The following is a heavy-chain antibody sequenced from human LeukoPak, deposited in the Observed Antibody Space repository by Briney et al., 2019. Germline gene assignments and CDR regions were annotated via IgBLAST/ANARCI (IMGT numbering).Heavy chain of an antibody. V-gene: IGHV1-8*01. CDR3: ARGRLLLYYDGRGLDP. Sequence: VKVSCKASGYTFTSYDINWVRQATGQGLEWMGWMNPNSGNTGYAQKFQGRVTMTRNTSISTAYMELSSLRSEDTAVYYCARGRLLLYYDGRGLDPWGQGTLVTVSS. CDR1: GYTFTSYD. CDR2: MNPNSGNT. J-gene: IGHJ5*02. D-gene: IGHD3-22*01.